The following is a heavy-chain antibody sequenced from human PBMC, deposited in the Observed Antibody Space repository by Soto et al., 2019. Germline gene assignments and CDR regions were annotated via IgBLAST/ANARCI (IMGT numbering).Heavy chain of an antibody. D-gene: IGHD3-3*01. CDR3: ARDRVVINPSYYFDY. Sequence: QVQLVESGGGVVQPGRSLRLSCAASGFTFSTYGMHWIRQAPDKGLEWVAIIWSDGSHKYYADSMKGRFTISRDNSKNTLYLQMDSLRADDTAVYYCARDRVVINPSYYFDYWGQGTLVTVSS. CDR1: GFTFSTYG. J-gene: IGHJ4*02. V-gene: IGHV3-33*01. CDR2: IWSDGSHK.